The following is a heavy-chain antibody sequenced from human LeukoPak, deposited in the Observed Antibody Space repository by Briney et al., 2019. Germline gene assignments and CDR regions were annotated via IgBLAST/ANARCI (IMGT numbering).Heavy chain of an antibody. Sequence: SQTLSLTCTVSGGSISSGGYYWSWIRQHPGKGLEWIGYIYYSGTTYYNPSLKSRVIISVDTSKNQFSLKLSSVTAADTAVYYCARVGVIVPTASDNWFDPWGQGTLVTVSS. V-gene: IGHV4-31*03. D-gene: IGHD2-2*01. CDR2: IYYSGTT. J-gene: IGHJ5*02. CDR1: GGSISSGGYY. CDR3: ARVGVIVPTASDNWFDP.